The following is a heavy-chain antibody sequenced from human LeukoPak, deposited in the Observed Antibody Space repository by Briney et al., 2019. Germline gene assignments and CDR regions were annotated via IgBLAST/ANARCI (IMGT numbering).Heavy chain of an antibody. CDR1: GFTFDDYG. Sequence: RPGGSLRLSCAASGFTFDDYGMSWVRQAPGKGLEWVSGINWNGGSTGHADSVKGRFTISRDNAKNSLYLQMNSLRAEDTALYHCARRNGYDNNFDYWGQGTLVTVSS. CDR2: INWNGGST. CDR3: ARRNGYDNNFDY. D-gene: IGHD5-12*01. J-gene: IGHJ4*02. V-gene: IGHV3-20*01.